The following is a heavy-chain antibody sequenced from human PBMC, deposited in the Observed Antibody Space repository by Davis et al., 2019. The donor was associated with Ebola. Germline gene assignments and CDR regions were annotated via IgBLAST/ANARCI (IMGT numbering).Heavy chain of an antibody. CDR1: GFTFSSYG. CDR2: ISYDGSNK. CDR3: ASGRATTWSYGMDV. V-gene: IGHV3-30*03. J-gene: IGHJ6*02. Sequence: PGGSLRLSCAASGFTFSSYGMHWVRQAPGKGLEWVAVISYDGSNKYYADSVKGRFTISRDNSKNTLYLQMNSLRAEDTAVYYCASGRATTWSYGMDVWGQETTVTASS. D-gene: IGHD4-17*01.